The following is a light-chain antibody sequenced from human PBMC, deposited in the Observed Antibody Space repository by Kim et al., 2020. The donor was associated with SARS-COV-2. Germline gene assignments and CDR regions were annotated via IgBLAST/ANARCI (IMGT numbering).Light chain of an antibody. CDR3: QAWDSSTAVV. J-gene: IGLJ2*01. Sequence: SYELTQPPSVSVSPGQTASITCSGDKLGDKYASWYQQKPGQSPVVVMYQDSKRPSGIPERFSGSNSGNTATLTISGTQAMDEADYYCQAWDSSTAVVFGGGTQLTV. CDR2: QDS. CDR1: KLGDKY. V-gene: IGLV3-1*01.